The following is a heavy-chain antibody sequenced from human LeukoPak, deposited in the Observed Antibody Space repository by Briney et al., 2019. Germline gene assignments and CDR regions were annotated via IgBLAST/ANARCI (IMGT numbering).Heavy chain of an antibody. V-gene: IGHV4-34*01. J-gene: IGHJ4*02. Sequence: NPSETLSLTCAVYGGSFSGYYWSWIRQPPGKGLECIGEINHSGSTNYNPSLKSRVTISVDTSKNQFSLKLSSVTAADTAVYYCARSLNTDYYDVAGAFPDFDYWGQGTLVTVSS. D-gene: IGHD3-22*01. CDR3: ARSLNTDYYDVAGAFPDFDY. CDR2: INHSGST. CDR1: GGSFSGYY.